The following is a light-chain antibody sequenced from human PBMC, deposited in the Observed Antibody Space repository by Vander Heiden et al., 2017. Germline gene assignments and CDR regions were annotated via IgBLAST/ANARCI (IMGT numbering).Light chain of an antibody. J-gene: IGLJ2*01. CDR3: QSYDSSSVV. CDR2: EDN. V-gene: IGLV6-57*02. Sequence: NFMLTQPPSVSESPAKTVTISCTGSSGSIASNYVQWYQQRPGSAPTTVIYEDNQRPSGVPDRFSGSIDSSSNSASLTISGLQTEDEADYYCQSYDSSSVVFGGGTRLTVL. CDR1: SGSIASNY.